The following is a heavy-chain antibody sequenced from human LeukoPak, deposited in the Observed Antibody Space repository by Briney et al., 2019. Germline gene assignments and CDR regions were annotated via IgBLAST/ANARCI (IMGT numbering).Heavy chain of an antibody. CDR3: AKDIEWELKYYFDY. CDR2: IKQDGSEK. Sequence: PGGSLRLSCAASGFTFSSYWMSWVRQAPGKGLEWVANIKQDGSEKYYVDSVKGRFTISRDNAKNSLYLQMNSLRAEDTALYYCAKDIEWELKYYFDYWGQGTLVTVSS. J-gene: IGHJ4*02. D-gene: IGHD1-26*01. V-gene: IGHV3-7*03. CDR1: GFTFSSYW.